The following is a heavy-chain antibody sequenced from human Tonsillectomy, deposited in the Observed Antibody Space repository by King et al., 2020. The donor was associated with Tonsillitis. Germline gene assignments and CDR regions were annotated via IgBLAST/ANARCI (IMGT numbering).Heavy chain of an antibody. CDR2: IRSDGSDT. D-gene: IGHD6-19*01. V-gene: IGHV3-74*03. CDR3: ARDQSVAGPTTFDY. Sequence: VQLVESGGGLVQPGGSLRLSCAASGFTFSTSWMHWVRQAPGKGLVWVSRIRSDGSDTKYADSVKGRFTISRDNAKNTLYLQMNSLIAEDTAVYYCARDQSVAGPTTFDYWGQGNLVTVSS. J-gene: IGHJ4*02. CDR1: GFTFSTSW.